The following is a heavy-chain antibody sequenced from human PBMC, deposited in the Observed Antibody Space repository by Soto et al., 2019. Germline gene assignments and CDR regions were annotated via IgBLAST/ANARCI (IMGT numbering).Heavy chain of an antibody. J-gene: IGHJ6*02. V-gene: IGHV2-26*01. CDR2: FFSDAER. Sequence: ESGPTLVNPTETLTLTCSVSGFSLTNGRMGASWIRQPPGKALEWLAHFFSDAERSYSTSMQSRLNMYKDSSGSQVVLTMTNMAPADTATYFCARMDGDYNYYGLDVWGHGIAVTVSS. D-gene: IGHD4-17*01. CDR3: ARMDGDYNYYGLDV. CDR1: GFSLTNGRMG.